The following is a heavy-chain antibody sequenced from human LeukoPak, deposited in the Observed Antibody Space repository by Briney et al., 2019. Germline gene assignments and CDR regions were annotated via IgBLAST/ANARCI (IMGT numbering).Heavy chain of an antibody. CDR3: AGGIAAAGRTGYFQH. Sequence: ASVKVSCKASGYTFTSYDINWVRQATGQGLEWMGWMNPNSGNTGYAQKFQGRVTMTRNTSISTAYMELSSLRSEDTAVYYCAGGIAAAGRTGYFQHWGQGTLVTVSS. CDR2: MNPNSGNT. CDR1: GYTFTSYD. D-gene: IGHD6-13*01. V-gene: IGHV1-8*01. J-gene: IGHJ1*01.